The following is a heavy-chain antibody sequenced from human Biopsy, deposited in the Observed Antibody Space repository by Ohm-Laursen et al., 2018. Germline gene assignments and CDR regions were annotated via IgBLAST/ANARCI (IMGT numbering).Heavy chain of an antibody. Sequence: GTLSLTCSVSGGSMTGYEWSWIRLAPGKGLEWIGYIYYSGGTKYNPSLASRVTISVDMSKSQFSLKLYSVTAADAAVYYCARVEAGTYDALDIWGQGTLVAVSA. CDR1: GGSMTGYE. V-gene: IGHV4-59*01. CDR2: IYYSGGT. D-gene: IGHD1-26*01. CDR3: ARVEAGTYDALDI. J-gene: IGHJ3*02.